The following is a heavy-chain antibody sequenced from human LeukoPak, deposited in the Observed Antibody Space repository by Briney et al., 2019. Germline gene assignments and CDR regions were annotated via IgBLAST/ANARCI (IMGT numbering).Heavy chain of an antibody. CDR1: GGTFSSYA. D-gene: IGHD3-22*01. J-gene: IGHJ6*02. V-gene: IGHV1-69*04. CDR3: ARDSSGYGPYYYGMDV. CDR2: IIPIFGIA. Sequence: ASVTVSFKASGGTFSSYAISWVRQAPGQGLEWMGRIIPIFGIANYAQKFQGRVTITADKSTSTAYMELSSLRSEDTAVYYCARDSSGYGPYYYGMDVWGQGTTVTVSS.